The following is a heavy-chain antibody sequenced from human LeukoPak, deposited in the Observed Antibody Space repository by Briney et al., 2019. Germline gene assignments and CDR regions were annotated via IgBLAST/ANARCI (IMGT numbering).Heavy chain of an antibody. J-gene: IGHJ6*03. CDR2: INWNGGST. Sequence: GGSLRLSCATSGFTFDDYGMNWVRQAPGKGLEWVSGINWNGGSTDYADSVRGRFTSSRDNAKNSLYLQMNSLRAEDTAVYYCAVRRGHYYYYMDVWGKGTTVTVSS. D-gene: IGHD3-16*01. V-gene: IGHV3-20*04. CDR1: GFTFDDYG. CDR3: AVRRGHYYYYMDV.